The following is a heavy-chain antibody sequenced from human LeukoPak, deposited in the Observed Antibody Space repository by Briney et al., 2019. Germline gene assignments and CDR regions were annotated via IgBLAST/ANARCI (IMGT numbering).Heavy chain of an antibody. V-gene: IGHV1-2*02. CDR3: ARGQELTDYYYYYMDV. CDR1: GYSFTGYF. Sequence: ASVKVSCKTSGYSFTGYFIHWVRQAPGQGPEWMGWVNPDSGGTTYAQKFQGRVNMTRDASTSTVYMELSSLRSEDTAVYYCARGQELTDYYYYYMDVWGKGTTVTVSS. CDR2: VNPDSGGT. J-gene: IGHJ6*03. D-gene: IGHD1-7*01.